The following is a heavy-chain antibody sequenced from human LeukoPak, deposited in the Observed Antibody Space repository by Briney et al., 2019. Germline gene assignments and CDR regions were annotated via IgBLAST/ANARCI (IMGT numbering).Heavy chain of an antibody. CDR2: ISYDGNNK. Sequence: GGSLRLSCAASGFTFRSYAMHWVRQAPGKGLEWVAVISYDGNNKYYADSVKGRFTISRDNSKNTLYVQMNSLRGEDTAVYYCARENDYGDDNWFNPWGQGTLVTVSS. V-gene: IGHV3-30-3*01. CDR1: GFTFRSYA. D-gene: IGHD4-17*01. CDR3: ARENDYGDDNWFNP. J-gene: IGHJ5*02.